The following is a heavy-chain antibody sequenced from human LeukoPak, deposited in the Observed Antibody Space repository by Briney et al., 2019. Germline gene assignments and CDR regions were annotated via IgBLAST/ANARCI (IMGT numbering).Heavy chain of an antibody. Sequence: ASVKVSCKASGYTFTGYYMHWVRQPPGQGVEWVGRINPNCGGTNYAQKFQGRGTMTRDKSISTAYMELSRLTSDDTAVYYCARENYYDSNESLDYWGQGTLVTVSS. CDR2: INPNCGGT. D-gene: IGHD3-22*01. CDR1: GYTFTGYY. J-gene: IGHJ4*02. V-gene: IGHV1-2*06. CDR3: ARENYYDSNESLDY.